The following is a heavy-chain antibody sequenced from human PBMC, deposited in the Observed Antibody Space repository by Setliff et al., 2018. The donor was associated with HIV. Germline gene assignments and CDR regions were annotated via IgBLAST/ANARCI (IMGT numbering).Heavy chain of an antibody. V-gene: IGHV1-2*06. D-gene: IGHD2-8*01. CDR2: INPNSGGT. Sequence: ASVKVSCKASGYTFTDYYMHWVRQAPGQGLEWMGRINPNSGGTNHAQKFQGRVTMTRDTSSSTACMELSRLRSDDTAVYYCATKVYCTNGVCLDAFDLWGQGTMVTVSS. CDR3: ATKVYCTNGVCLDAFDL. J-gene: IGHJ3*01. CDR1: GYTFTDYY.